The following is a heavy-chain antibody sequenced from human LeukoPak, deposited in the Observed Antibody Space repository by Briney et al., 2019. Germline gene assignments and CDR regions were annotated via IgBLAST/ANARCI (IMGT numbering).Heavy chain of an antibody. CDR1: GFTFSSYW. CDR2: IKQDVSGK. CDR3: ARLRITMESYAFDI. V-gene: IGHV3-7*01. D-gene: IGHD3-10*01. Sequence: GGSLRLSCAASGFTFSSYWMSWVRQAPGKGLEWVANIKQDVSGKHYVDSVKGRFTVSRDNAKNSLYLQMNSLRAEDTAVYYCARLRITMESYAFDIWGQGTMVTVSS. J-gene: IGHJ3*02.